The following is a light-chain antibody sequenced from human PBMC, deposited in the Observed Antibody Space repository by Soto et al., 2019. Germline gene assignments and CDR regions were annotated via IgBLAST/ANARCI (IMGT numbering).Light chain of an antibody. CDR2: DVS. Sequence: QSVLTQPASVSGSPGQSIAISCTGTSSDVGGYNYVSWYQQHPGKTPNLMIYDVSNRPSGVSNRFSGSKSGNTASLTISGLHAEDEADYYCSSYTSSSTGVFGGGTKLTVL. CDR1: SSDVGGYNY. J-gene: IGLJ3*02. CDR3: SSYTSSSTGV. V-gene: IGLV2-14*01.